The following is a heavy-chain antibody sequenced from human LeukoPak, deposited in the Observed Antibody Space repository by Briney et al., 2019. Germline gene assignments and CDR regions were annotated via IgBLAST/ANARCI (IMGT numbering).Heavy chain of an antibody. CDR3: AKGYQEYFDY. Sequence: GGSLKLSCAASGFTFSSYATSWVRRAPGKGLEWVSAISGSGGSTYYADSVKGRFTISRDNSKNTLYLQMNSLRAEDTAVYYCAKGYQEYFDYWGQGTLVTVSS. J-gene: IGHJ4*02. D-gene: IGHD2-15*01. CDR2: ISGSGGST. CDR1: GFTFSSYA. V-gene: IGHV3-23*01.